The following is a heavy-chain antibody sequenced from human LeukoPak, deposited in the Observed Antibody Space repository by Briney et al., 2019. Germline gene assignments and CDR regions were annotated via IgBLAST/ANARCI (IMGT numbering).Heavy chain of an antibody. V-gene: IGHV3-30-3*01. Sequence: GSLRLSCAASGFTFSSYAMHWVRQAPGKGLEWVAVISYDGSNKYYADSVKGRFTISRDNSKNTLYLQMNSLRAEDTAVYYCASGYDFWSGYPPAQYSMDVWGQGTTVTVSS. CDR2: ISYDGSNK. CDR1: GFTFSSYA. J-gene: IGHJ6*02. D-gene: IGHD3-3*01. CDR3: ASGYDFWSGYPPAQYSMDV.